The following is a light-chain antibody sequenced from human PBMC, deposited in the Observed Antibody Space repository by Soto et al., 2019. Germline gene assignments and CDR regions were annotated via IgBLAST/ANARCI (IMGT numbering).Light chain of an antibody. J-gene: IGKJ5*01. Sequence: EIVLTQAAGTLSLSPGERATLSVVAIQSVSSSTYLAWYQQKPGQAPRLLIYDASSRATGIPDRFSGSGSGTDFTLTISGLDPEDFAVYYCQQYGNSPITFGQGTRLEIK. CDR1: QSVSSSTY. V-gene: IGKV3-20*01. CDR2: DAS. CDR3: QQYGNSPIT.